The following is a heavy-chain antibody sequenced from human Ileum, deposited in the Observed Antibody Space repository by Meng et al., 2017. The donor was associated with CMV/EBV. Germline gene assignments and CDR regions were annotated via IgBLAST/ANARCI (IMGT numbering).Heavy chain of an antibody. D-gene: IGHD3-16*01. V-gene: IGHV2-5*02. J-gene: IGHJ4*02. CDR1: GFSFSTRGVG. Sequence: QITFNETGTTLVEPTPTLTLSCTFSGFSFSTRGVGVGWIRQPPGKALEWLALIYWDEDKGYSPSLKRRLTITKDTSKNQVVLTMTNVDPVDTATYFCARSLYYSSYYFDYWGQGTLVTVSS. CDR2: IYWDEDK. CDR3: ARSLYYSSYYFDY.